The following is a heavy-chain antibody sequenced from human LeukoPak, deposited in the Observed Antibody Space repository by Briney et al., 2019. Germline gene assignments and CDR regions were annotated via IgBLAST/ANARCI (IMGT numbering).Heavy chain of an antibody. D-gene: IGHD2-2*01. CDR2: ISGSGGST. V-gene: IGHV3-23*01. Sequence: PGGSLRLSCAASGFTFSSYARSWVRQAPGKGLEWVSGISGSGGSTYYADSVKGRFTISRDNSKNTLYLQMNSLRAEDTAIYYCAKEGGYCSSTSCYRRYYFDYWGQGTLVTVSS. CDR3: AKEGGYCSSTSCYRRYYFDY. J-gene: IGHJ4*02. CDR1: GFTFSSYA.